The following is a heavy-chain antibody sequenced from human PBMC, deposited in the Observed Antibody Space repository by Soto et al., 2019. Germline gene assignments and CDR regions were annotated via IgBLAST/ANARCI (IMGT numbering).Heavy chain of an antibody. CDR2: IYYSGST. J-gene: IGHJ4*02. Sequence: QVQLQESGPGLVKPSQTLSLTCTVSGGSISSGDYYWSWIRQPPGKGLEWIGYIYYSGSTYYNPSLKSRVTSVXXTSKNRFSLKLSSGTAADTAVYYCARGEVVAATGIWGQGTLVTVSS. CDR3: ARGEVVAATGI. D-gene: IGHD2-15*01. CDR1: GGSISSGDYY. V-gene: IGHV4-30-4*01.